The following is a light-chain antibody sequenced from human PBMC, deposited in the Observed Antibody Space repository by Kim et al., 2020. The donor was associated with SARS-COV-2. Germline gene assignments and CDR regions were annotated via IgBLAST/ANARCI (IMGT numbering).Light chain of an antibody. V-gene: IGKV3-20*01. CDR1: QSVHSNY. J-gene: IGKJ4*01. CDR3: QQYAGSRLT. CDR2: GAS. Sequence: SPRERATLSGRASQSVHSNYLAWYQQKAGQAPRLLMFGASTRATGIPDRFSGSGSGTDFTLTISRLEPEDFAVYYCQQYAGSRLTFGGGTKVDI.